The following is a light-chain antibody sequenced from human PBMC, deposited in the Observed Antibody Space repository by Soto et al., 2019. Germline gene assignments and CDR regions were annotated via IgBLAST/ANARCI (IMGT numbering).Light chain of an antibody. CDR1: QSVSSSY. V-gene: IGKV3-20*01. CDR2: GAS. CDR3: QQYGSSPYT. Sequence: PGERATLSCRASQSVSSSYLAWYRQKPGQAPRLLIYGASSRATGIPDRFSGSGSGTDFTLIIIRLEPEDFAVYYCQQYGSSPYTFGQGTKLEIK. J-gene: IGKJ2*01.